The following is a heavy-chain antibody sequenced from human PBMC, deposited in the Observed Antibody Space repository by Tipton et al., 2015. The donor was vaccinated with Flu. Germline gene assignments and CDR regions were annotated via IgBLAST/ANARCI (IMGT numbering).Heavy chain of an antibody. D-gene: IGHD3-10*01. CDR3: ARASGSGTDVIFDY. V-gene: IGHV4-4*07. J-gene: IGHJ4*01. CDR1: GGSMRSYY. CDR2: IYTSGTT. Sequence: TLSLTCSVSGGSMRSYYWSWIRQPAGKGLEWIGRIYTSGTTTYNPSLKSRVTMSIDTSNNQFSLKLSSVTAADTAVYYCARASGSGTDVIFDYWGHGTL.